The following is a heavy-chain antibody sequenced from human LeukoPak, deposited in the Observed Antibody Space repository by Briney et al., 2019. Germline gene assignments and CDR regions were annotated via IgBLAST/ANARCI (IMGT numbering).Heavy chain of an antibody. Sequence: SETLSLTCTVSGDSISSYYWSWIRQPPGKGLEWIGYIYYSGSTNYNPSLKSRVTISVDTSKNQFSLKLSSVTAADTAVYYCARGDFYYMDVWGKGTTVTVSS. CDR3: ARGDFYYMDV. CDR2: IYYSGST. V-gene: IGHV4-59*01. J-gene: IGHJ6*03. CDR1: GDSISSYY.